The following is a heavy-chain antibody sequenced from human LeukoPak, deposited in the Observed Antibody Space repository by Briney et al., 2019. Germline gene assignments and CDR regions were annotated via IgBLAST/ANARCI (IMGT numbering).Heavy chain of an antibody. CDR2: INHSGST. V-gene: IGHV4-34*01. D-gene: IGHD3-10*01. CDR3: ARRIWFPKSCAKVDY. Sequence: SETLSLTCTVSGGFISSYYWSWIRQPPGKGLEWIGEINHSGSTNYNPSLKSRVTISVDTSKNQFSLKLSSVTAADTAVYYCARRIWFPKSCAKVDYWGQGTLVTVSS. CDR1: GGFISSYY. J-gene: IGHJ4*02.